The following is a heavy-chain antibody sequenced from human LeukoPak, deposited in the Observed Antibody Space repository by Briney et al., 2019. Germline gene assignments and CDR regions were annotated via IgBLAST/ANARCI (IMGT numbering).Heavy chain of an antibody. CDR1: GYTFTTYS. CDR3: ARGALDNWKGRVCDC. D-gene: IGHD1-20*01. Sequence: GASVKVSCKTSGYTFTTYSIFWVRQAPGQRLEWMGWISAYNGNTNYAQKLQGRVTMTTDTSTSTAYMELRSLRSDDTAVYYCARGALDNWKGRVCDCWGQGTLVTVSS. V-gene: IGHV1-18*01. CDR2: ISAYNGNT. J-gene: IGHJ4*02.